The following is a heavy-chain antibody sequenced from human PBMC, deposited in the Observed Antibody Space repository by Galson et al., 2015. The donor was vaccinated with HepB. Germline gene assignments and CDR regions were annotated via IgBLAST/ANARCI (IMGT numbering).Heavy chain of an antibody. CDR3: ATQSGRLLLRPHSFDM. Sequence: SLRLSCAASEITFSSHAMTWVRQAPGKGLEWVSTISGSGDSTHYADSVKGRLTISRDNSKNTLYLHMNSLRVEDTAVYYCATQSGRLLLRPHSFDMWGQGTMVTVSS. CDR2: ISGSGDST. D-gene: IGHD3-22*01. CDR1: EITFSSHA. V-gene: IGHV3-23*01. J-gene: IGHJ3*02.